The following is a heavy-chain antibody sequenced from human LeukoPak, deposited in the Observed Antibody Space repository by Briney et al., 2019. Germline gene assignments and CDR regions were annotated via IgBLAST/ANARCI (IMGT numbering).Heavy chain of an antibody. Sequence: GGSLRLSCAASGFTFSSYGMSWVRQAPGKGLECVAGIGGSGGRTNYADSVKGRFTISRDNPKNTLYLQMNSLRAEDTAVYFCAKRGVVIRVILVGFHKEAYYFDSWGQGALVIVSS. J-gene: IGHJ4*02. D-gene: IGHD3-22*01. CDR3: AKRGVVIRVILVGFHKEAYYFDS. CDR2: IGGSGGRT. CDR1: GFTFSSYG. V-gene: IGHV3-23*01.